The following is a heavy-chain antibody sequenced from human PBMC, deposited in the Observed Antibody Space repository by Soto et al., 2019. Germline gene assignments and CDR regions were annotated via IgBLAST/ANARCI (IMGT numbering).Heavy chain of an antibody. Sequence: GGSLRLSCAASGFSFTTYAMTWVRQAPGKGLEWVSGISGSGESAYYADSVKGRFTISRDNSKNTLYLQMNSLRADDTAVYFCAKVFSLQQLVPDYFDSWGQGTLVTVSS. V-gene: IGHV3-23*01. CDR3: AKVFSLQQLVPDYFDS. CDR2: ISGSGESA. CDR1: GFSFTTYA. D-gene: IGHD6-13*01. J-gene: IGHJ4*02.